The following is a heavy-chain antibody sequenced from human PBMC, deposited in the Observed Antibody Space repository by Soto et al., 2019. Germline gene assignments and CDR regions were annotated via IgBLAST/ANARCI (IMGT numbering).Heavy chain of an antibody. D-gene: IGHD3-10*01. CDR1: VASISIGGYF. CDR3: ATDEYFGSEIDFYYYAMDV. Sequence: TLSLTCTVSVASISIGGYFWSWILQHPGKGLEWIGHIYYNGSTYYNPSLKSRLTISVDTSKNEFSLRLTSVTAADTAVYFCATDEYFGSEIDFYYYAMDVWGQGTTVTVSS. J-gene: IGHJ6*02. V-gene: IGHV4-31*03. CDR2: IYYNGST.